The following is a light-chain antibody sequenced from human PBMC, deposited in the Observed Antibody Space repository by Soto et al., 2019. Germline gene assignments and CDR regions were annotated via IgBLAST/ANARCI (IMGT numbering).Light chain of an antibody. CDR3: QSYDSSNLWV. V-gene: IGLV6-57*02. J-gene: IGLJ3*02. CDR1: SGGFASNY. CDR2: EDN. Sequence: NFMLTQPHSVSESPGKTVTISCTGTSGGFASNYVQWYQQRPGSAPTTVIYEDNQRPSGVPDRFSGSIDSSSNSASLTISGLKTEDEADYYCQSYDSSNLWVFGGGTKLTVL.